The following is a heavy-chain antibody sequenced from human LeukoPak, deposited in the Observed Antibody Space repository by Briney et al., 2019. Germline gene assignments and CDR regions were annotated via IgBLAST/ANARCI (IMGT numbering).Heavy chain of an antibody. CDR2: IYYSGST. CDR1: GGSISSGGYY. Sequence: SETLYLTCTVSGGSISSGGYYWSWIRQHPGKGLEWIGYIYYSGSTYYNPSLKSRVTISVDTSKNQFSLKLSSVTAADTAVYYCASGYCSGGSCYLIYWGQGTLVTVSS. CDR3: ASGYCSGGSCYLIY. V-gene: IGHV4-31*03. D-gene: IGHD2-15*01. J-gene: IGHJ4*02.